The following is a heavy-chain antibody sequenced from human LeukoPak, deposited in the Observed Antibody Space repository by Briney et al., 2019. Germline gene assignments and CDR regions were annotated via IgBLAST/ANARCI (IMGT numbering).Heavy chain of an antibody. J-gene: IGHJ4*02. D-gene: IGHD3-3*01. CDR1: GYSMTSGYF. CDR2: IYHGGSS. CDR3: ARLPGDFWSAYYADY. V-gene: IGHV4-38-2*02. Sequence: SETLSLTCTVSGYSMTSGYFWGWIRQPPGKGLELIGTIYHGGSSYSHPSLQSRVTISVDTSKNQFSLKLISMTAADTAVYYCARLPGDFWSAYYADYWGQGTLVTVSS.